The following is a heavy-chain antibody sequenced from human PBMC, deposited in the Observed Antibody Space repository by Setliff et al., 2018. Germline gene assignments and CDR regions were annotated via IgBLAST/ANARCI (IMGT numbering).Heavy chain of an antibody. CDR3: ARDDDYGDYETADY. CDR2: ISAYNGNT. Sequence: ASVKVSCKASGYTFTDSFISWVRQAPGQGLEWMGWISAYNGNTNYAQKLQGRVTMTTDTSTSTAYMELRSLRSDDTAVYYCARDDDYGDYETADYWGQGTLVTVSS. CDR1: GYTFTDSF. D-gene: IGHD4-17*01. V-gene: IGHV1-18*04. J-gene: IGHJ4*02.